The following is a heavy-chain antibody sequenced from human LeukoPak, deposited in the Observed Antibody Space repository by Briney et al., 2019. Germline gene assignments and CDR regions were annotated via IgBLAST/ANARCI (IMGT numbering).Heavy chain of an antibody. CDR2: INSDGSST. J-gene: IGHJ4*02. D-gene: IGHD1-26*01. V-gene: IGHV3-74*01. CDR1: GSTFGSYW. Sequence: SGGSLRLSCAASGSTFGSYWINWVRQAPGKGLMWVSRINSDGSSTSYADAVKGRFTIFRDNADNTLYLQMNSLRAEDTALYYCRIYSGIYHAFDYWGQGTLVTVSS. CDR3: RIYSGIYHAFDY.